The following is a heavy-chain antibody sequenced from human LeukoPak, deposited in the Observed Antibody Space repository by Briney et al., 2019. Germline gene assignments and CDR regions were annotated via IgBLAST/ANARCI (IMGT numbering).Heavy chain of an antibody. D-gene: IGHD4-17*01. CDR3: VIVTTVTSHAFDI. Sequence: GGSLRLSCAASGFTFSSYSMNWVRQAPGKGLEWVSSISSSSSYIYYADSVKGRFTISRDNDKNSLHLQMNSLRAEDTGVYYCVIVTTVTSHAFDIWGQGTMVTVSS. V-gene: IGHV3-21*01. J-gene: IGHJ3*02. CDR2: ISSSSSYI. CDR1: GFTFSSYS.